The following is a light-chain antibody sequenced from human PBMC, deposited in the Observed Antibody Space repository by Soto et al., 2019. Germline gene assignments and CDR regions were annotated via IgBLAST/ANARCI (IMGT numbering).Light chain of an antibody. CDR3: QQYNNWPRT. CDR2: GPS. CDR1: QSVSSN. J-gene: IGKJ1*01. V-gene: IGKV3-15*01. Sequence: EIVMTQSPGTLSVSPGERATLSCRASQSVSSNLAWYQQKPGQATRLLIYGPSTRATGIPARFSGSGSGTEFTLTITTLQSEDFAVYYGQQYNNWPRTFGQGTKVEIK.